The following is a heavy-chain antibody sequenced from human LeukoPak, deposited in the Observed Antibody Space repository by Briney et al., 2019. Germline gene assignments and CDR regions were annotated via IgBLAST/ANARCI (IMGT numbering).Heavy chain of an antibody. Sequence: ASVKVSCKASGYTFTSYGISWVRQAPGQGLEWMRWISAYNGNTNYAQKLQGRVTMTTDTSTSTAYMELRSLRSDDTAVYYCASQSGYPYYFDYWGQGTLVTVSS. CDR3: ASQSGYPYYFDY. V-gene: IGHV1-18*01. CDR1: GYTFTSYG. D-gene: IGHD3-3*01. CDR2: ISAYNGNT. J-gene: IGHJ4*02.